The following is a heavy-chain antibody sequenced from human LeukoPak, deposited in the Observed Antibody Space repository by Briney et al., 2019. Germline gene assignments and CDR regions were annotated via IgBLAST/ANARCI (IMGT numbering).Heavy chain of an antibody. CDR1: GFTFSSYG. J-gene: IGHJ4*02. CDR3: ARDDFSTYPGLNYFDY. D-gene: IGHD4-11*01. Sequence: PGGSLRLSCAASGFTFSSYGMHWVRQAPGKGLEWVAVIWYDGSNKYYADSVKGRFTISRDNSKNTLYLQMNSLRAEDTAVYYCARDDFSTYPGLNYFDYWGQGSLVTVSS. CDR2: IWYDGSNK. V-gene: IGHV3-33*01.